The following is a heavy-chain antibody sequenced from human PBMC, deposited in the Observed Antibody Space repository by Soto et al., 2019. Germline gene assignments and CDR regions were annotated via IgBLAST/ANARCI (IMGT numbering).Heavy chain of an antibody. CDR1: GFTFSRYN. CDR3: ARDCSITSCYDYYGMDV. Sequence: DVQLVESGGGLVKPGASLRLSCAASGFTFSRYNMNWVRQAPGKGLEWVSAISGSSSHIYYADSLKGRITISRDNAKNSLYLQLNSLRAEDTAVYYCARDCSITSCYDYYGMDVWGQGTRVTVSS. V-gene: IGHV3-21*01. J-gene: IGHJ6*02. CDR2: ISGSSSHI. D-gene: IGHD2-2*01.